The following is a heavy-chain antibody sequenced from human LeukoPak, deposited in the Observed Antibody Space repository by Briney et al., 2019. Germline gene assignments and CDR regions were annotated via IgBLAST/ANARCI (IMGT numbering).Heavy chain of an antibody. CDR3: ASRVGANHYWYFDL. V-gene: IGHV4-4*09. CDR2: IYSSGST. CDR1: GGSISSYY. Sequence: KPSETLSLTCTVSGGSISSYYWSWIRQPPGKGLEWIGYIYSSGSTNYNPSPKSRVTISVDMSKNQFSLKLSSVTAADTAVYYCASRVGANHYWYFDLWGRGTLVTVSS. D-gene: IGHD1-26*01. J-gene: IGHJ2*01.